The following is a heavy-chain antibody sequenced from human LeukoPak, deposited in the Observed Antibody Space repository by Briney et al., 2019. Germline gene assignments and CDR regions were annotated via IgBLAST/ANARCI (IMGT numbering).Heavy chain of an antibody. CDR2: INPNSGGT. Sequence: ASVKVSCKASLYTFTGYYMHWVRQAPGEGLEWMGWINPNSGGTNYAQKFQGRVTMTRDTSISTAYMELSRLRSDDTAVYYCARPERWIGDAFDIWGQGTMVTVSS. J-gene: IGHJ3*02. V-gene: IGHV1-2*02. CDR1: LYTFTGYY. D-gene: IGHD1-14*01. CDR3: ARPERWIGDAFDI.